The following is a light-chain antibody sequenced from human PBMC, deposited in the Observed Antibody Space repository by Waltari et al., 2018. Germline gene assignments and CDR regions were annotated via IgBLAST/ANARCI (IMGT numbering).Light chain of an antibody. CDR1: QSVSSY. V-gene: IGKV3-11*01. CDR3: QQRSNWLWT. Sequence: EIVLTQSPATLSLSPGERATLPCRASQSVSSYLAWYQPKPGQAPRLLIYDASNRAAGIPARFSGSGSGTDFTLTISSLEPEDFAVYYCQQRSNWLWTFGQGTKVEIK. CDR2: DAS. J-gene: IGKJ1*01.